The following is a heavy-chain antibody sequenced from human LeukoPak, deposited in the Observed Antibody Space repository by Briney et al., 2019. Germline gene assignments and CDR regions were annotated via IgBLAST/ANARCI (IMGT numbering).Heavy chain of an antibody. CDR1: GYTFTSYG. CDR2: ISAYNGNT. CDR3: ARGAGRYFDWLLPPFDY. J-gene: IGHJ4*02. D-gene: IGHD3-9*01. Sequence: GASVTVSCKASGYTFTSYGISWVRQAPGQGLEWMGWISAYNGNTNYAQKLQGRVTMTTDTSTSTAYMELRSLRSDDTAVYYCARGAGRYFDWLLPPFDYWGQGTLVTVSS. V-gene: IGHV1-18*01.